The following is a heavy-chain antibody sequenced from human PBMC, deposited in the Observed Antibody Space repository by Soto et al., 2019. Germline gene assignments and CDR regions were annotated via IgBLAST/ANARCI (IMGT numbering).Heavy chain of an antibody. D-gene: IGHD2-15*01. Sequence: EVKLLESGGGLVQPGGSLRLSCAASGFTFSSYAMSWVGQAPGQGLAWVSAISGSGGSTYYADSVKGRFTISRDNSKNTLYLQMNSLRAEDTAVYYCAKDSLNLVLPDRHDYWGQGTLVTVSS. CDR1: GFTFSSYA. J-gene: IGHJ4*02. V-gene: IGHV3-23*01. CDR3: AKDSLNLVLPDRHDY. CDR2: ISGSGGST.